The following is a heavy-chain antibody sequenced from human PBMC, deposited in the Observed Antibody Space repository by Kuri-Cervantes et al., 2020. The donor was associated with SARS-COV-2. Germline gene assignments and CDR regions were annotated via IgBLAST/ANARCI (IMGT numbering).Heavy chain of an antibody. V-gene: IGHV3-73*01. CDR2: IRSKANSYAT. Sequence: GGSLRLSCAASGFTFSGSAMHWVRQASGKGLEWVGRIRSKANSYATAYAASVKGRFTISRDDSKNTAYLQMNSLKTEDTAVYYRSRSTVTSPRYGMDVWGQGTTVTVSS. D-gene: IGHD4-17*01. J-gene: IGHJ6*02. CDR3: SRSTVTSPRYGMDV. CDR1: GFTFSGSA.